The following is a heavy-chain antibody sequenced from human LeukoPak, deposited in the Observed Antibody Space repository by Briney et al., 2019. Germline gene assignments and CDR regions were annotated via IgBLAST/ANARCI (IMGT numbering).Heavy chain of an antibody. Sequence: GGSLRLSCAASGFTFSSYSMNWVRQAPGKGLEWVSYISSSSTIYYADSVEGRFTISRDNDKNSLYLQMNSLRAEDTAVYYCARVSVASSIAAPPWGQGTLVTVSS. CDR1: GFTFSSYS. J-gene: IGHJ5*02. CDR2: ISSSSTI. V-gene: IGHV3-48*04. CDR3: ARVSVASSIAAPP. D-gene: IGHD6-6*01.